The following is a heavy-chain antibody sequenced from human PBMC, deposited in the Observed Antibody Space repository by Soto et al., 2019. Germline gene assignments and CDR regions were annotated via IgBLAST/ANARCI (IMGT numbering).Heavy chain of an antibody. V-gene: IGHV1-2*02. D-gene: IGHD1-7*01. J-gene: IGHJ6*02. CDR1: GYTFTDYY. Sequence: ASVKVSCRASGYTFTDYYMHWVRQAPGQGLEWMGWINPNSGGTNYAQKFQGRVTMTRDTSISTAYMELSRLRSDDTAVYYCARKLELRGSYYYYYDMDVWGQGTTVTVSS. CDR3: ARKLELRGSYYYYYDMDV. CDR2: INPNSGGT.